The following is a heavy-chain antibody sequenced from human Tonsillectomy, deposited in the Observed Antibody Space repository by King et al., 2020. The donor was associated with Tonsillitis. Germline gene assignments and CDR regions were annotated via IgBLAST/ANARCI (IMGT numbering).Heavy chain of an antibody. Sequence: VQLQESGTGLVKPSQTLALTCAVSGGPISSGDYSWHWIRQTQGKGLEWIGYIYYTGNSYYNPSLKSRVSISIDTSKNQFSLELSSVTAADTAVYYCVRAQGDFNFDSWGQGTLVTVSS. D-gene: IGHD2-21*02. V-gene: IGHV4-30-4*07. J-gene: IGHJ4*02. CDR1: GGPISSGDYS. CDR2: IYYTGNS. CDR3: VRAQGDFNFDS.